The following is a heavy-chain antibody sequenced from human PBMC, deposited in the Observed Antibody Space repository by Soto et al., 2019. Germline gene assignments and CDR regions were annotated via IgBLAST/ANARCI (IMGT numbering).Heavy chain of an antibody. CDR1: GYTFTSYD. CDR3: ARKGVRYYDFWSGYPKSAYYYYYYYMDV. V-gene: IGHV1-8*01. D-gene: IGHD3-3*01. J-gene: IGHJ6*03. Sequence: ASVKVSCKASGYTFTSYDINWVRQATGQGLEWMGWMNPNSGNTGYAQKFQGRVTMTRNTSISTAYMELSSLRSEDTAVYYCARKGVRYYDFWSGYPKSAYYYYYYYMDVWGKGTKVTVSS. CDR2: MNPNSGNT.